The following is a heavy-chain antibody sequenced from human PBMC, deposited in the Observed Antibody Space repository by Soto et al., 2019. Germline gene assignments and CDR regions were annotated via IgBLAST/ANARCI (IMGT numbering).Heavy chain of an antibody. CDR3: ARYAVAGNGGVRFDY. D-gene: IGHD6-19*01. CDR2: IYYSGST. CDR1: GGSISSYY. V-gene: IGHV4-59*01. J-gene: IGHJ4*02. Sequence: QVQLQESGPGLVKPSETLSLTCAVSGGSISSYYLSWIRQPPGKGLEWIGYIYYSGSTNYNHTLKSRVTISVDTSKNQFSLKLSSVTAADTAVYYCARYAVAGNGGVRFDYWGQGTLVTVSS.